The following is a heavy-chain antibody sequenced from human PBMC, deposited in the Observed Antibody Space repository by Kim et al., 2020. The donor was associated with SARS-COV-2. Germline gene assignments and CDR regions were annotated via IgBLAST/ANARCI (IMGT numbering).Heavy chain of an antibody. D-gene: IGHD4-17*01. J-gene: IGHJ4*02. V-gene: IGHV1-18*01. Sequence: ASVKVSCKASGYTFTSYGISWVRQAPGQGLEWMGWLSAYNGNTNYAQKLQGRVTMTTDTSTSTAYMELRSLGSDDTAVYYCARGTLYGDYSPDFDFWGQGTLVTGPS. CDR2: LSAYNGNT. CDR1: GYTFTSYG. CDR3: ARGTLYGDYSPDFDF.